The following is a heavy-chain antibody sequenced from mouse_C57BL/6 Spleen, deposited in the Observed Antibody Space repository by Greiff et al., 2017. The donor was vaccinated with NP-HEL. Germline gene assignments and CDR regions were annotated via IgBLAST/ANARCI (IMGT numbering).Heavy chain of an antibody. D-gene: IGHD1-1*01. Sequence: QVQLQQSGAELARPGASVKLSCKASGYTFTSYGISWVKQRTGQGLEWIGEIYPRSGNTYYNEKFKGKATLTADKSSSTAYMELRSLTSEDSAVYFCARRGNYVDYFDYWGQGTTLTVSS. V-gene: IGHV1-81*01. CDR3: ARRGNYVDYFDY. CDR2: IYPRSGNT. J-gene: IGHJ2*01. CDR1: GYTFTSYG.